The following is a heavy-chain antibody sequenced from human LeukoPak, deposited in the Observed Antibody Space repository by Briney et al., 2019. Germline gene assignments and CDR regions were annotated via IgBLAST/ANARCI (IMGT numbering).Heavy chain of an antibody. CDR3: ARTHSSGLHVFDI. CDR1: GFPFSSYW. V-gene: IGHV3-7*03. D-gene: IGHD3-22*01. CDR2: IKQDGSKK. Sequence: GGSLRLSCVASGFPFSSYWMTWVRQAPGKGLEWVANIKQDGSKKSYVDSVKGRFTISRDNAKNSLYLQMNSLRAEDTAVYYCARTHSSGLHVFDIWGQGTKVTVSS. J-gene: IGHJ3*02.